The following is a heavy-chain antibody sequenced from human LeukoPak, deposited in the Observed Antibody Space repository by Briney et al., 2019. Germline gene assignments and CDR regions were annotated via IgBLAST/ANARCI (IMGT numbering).Heavy chain of an antibody. Sequence: ASVKVSCKASGYTFTSYAMNWVRQAPGQGLEWMGWINTNTGTPTYVQGFTGQFVFSLDTSVSTAYLQISSLKAEDSAVYYCARTHGIVGATVDYWGQGTLVTVSS. CDR2: INTNTGTP. V-gene: IGHV7-4-1*02. CDR1: GYTFTSYA. D-gene: IGHD1-26*01. J-gene: IGHJ4*02. CDR3: ARTHGIVGATVDY.